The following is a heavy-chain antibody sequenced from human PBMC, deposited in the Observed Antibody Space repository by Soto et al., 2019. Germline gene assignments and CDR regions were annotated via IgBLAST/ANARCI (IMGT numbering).Heavy chain of an antibody. Sequence: QITLKESGPTLVKPTQTLTLTCTFSGFSLSTSGVGVGWIRQPPGKALEWLALIYWDDDKRYSPSLKSRLTITKDTSKNQVVLTMTNMDPVDTATYYCAHRHLGIAVALFDYWGQGTLVTVSS. V-gene: IGHV2-5*02. CDR1: GFSLSTSGVG. J-gene: IGHJ4*02. D-gene: IGHD6-19*01. CDR2: IYWDDDK. CDR3: AHRHLGIAVALFDY.